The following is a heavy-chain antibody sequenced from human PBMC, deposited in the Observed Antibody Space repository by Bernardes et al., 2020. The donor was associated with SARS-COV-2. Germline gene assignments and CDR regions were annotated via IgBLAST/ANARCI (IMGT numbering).Heavy chain of an antibody. Sequence: GGSLRLSCAASGFTFFAYSMSWVRQAPGKGLEWVAYIKHDGTEKYYVDSVKGRFTISRDNAKKSLFLQMNSLRAEDTALYYCARGDFSGWSDSYYDLDVWGQGTTVAVSS. V-gene: IGHV3-7*01. CDR3: ARGDFSGWSDSYYDLDV. CDR2: IKHDGTEK. CDR1: GFTFFAYS. D-gene: IGHD6-19*01. J-gene: IGHJ6*02.